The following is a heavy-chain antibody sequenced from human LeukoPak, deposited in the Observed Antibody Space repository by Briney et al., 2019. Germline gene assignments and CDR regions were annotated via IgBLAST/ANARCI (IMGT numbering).Heavy chain of an antibody. CDR2: IYSGGST. CDR3: ARRSYYDSSGYYREGAFDI. J-gene: IGHJ3*02. V-gene: IGHV3-53*01. Sequence: PGGSLRLSCAASGFTVSSNYMSWVRQAPGKGLEWVSVIYSGGSTYYADSAKGRFTISRNNSKNTLYLQMNSLRAEDTAVYYCARRSYYDSSGYYREGAFDIWGQGTMVTVSS. D-gene: IGHD3-22*01. CDR1: GFTVSSNY.